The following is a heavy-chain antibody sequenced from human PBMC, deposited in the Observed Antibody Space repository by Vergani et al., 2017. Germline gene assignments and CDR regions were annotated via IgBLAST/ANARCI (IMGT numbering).Heavy chain of an antibody. CDR1: GYTFTSYA. Sequence: QVQLVQSGAEVKKPGASVKVSCKASGYTFTSYAISWVRQAPGQGLEWMGRIIPILGTANYAQKFQGRVTITADESTSTAYMELSSLRSEDTAVYYCARDGRDGYNYVYWGQGTLVTVSS. D-gene: IGHD5-24*01. J-gene: IGHJ4*02. V-gene: IGHV1-69*11. CDR3: ARDGRDGYNYVY. CDR2: IIPILGTA.